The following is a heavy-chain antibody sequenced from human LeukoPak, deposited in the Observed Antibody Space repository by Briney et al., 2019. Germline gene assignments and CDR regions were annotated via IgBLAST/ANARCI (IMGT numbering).Heavy chain of an antibody. Sequence: GGPLRLSCAASGFTFSSYGIHWLHQPPGKGLEGVAVISYEGSNKYYAGAVKGRFTISRDNSKNTLYLQINSLRPEDTAVYYCAKDIVVVPALAVGYYYYGMDVWGQGTTVTVSS. V-gene: IGHV3-30*18. J-gene: IGHJ6*02. CDR1: GFTFSSYG. CDR2: ISYEGSNK. D-gene: IGHD2-2*01. CDR3: AKDIVVVPALAVGYYYYGMDV.